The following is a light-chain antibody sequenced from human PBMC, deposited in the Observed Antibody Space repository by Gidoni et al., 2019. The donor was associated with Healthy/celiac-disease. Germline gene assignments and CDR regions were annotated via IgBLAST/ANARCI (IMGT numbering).Light chain of an antibody. CDR2: KAF. CDR1: QSISSW. V-gene: IGKV1-5*03. CDR3: QQYNSLWT. Sequence: DIQMTQSPSTLSASVGDRVTITCRASQSISSWLAWYQQKPGKAPKLLIYKAFSLESGVPSRFSGSGSGTEFTLTISSLQPDDFATYYCQQYNSLWTFXXXTKVEIK. J-gene: IGKJ1*01.